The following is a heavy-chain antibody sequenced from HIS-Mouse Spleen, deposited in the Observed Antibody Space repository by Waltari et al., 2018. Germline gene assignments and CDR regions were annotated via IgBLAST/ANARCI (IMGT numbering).Heavy chain of an antibody. D-gene: IGHD6-13*01. CDR3: AREIPYSSSWYDWYFDL. CDR2: IYYSGST. J-gene: IGHJ2*01. V-gene: IGHV4-39*07. Sequence: QLQLQESGPGLVKPSETLSLTGTVSGGSISSSSYYRGRFRQPPGKGLEWIGSIYYSGSTYYNPSLKSRVTISVDTSKNQFSLKLSSVTAADTAVYYCAREIPYSSSWYDWYFDLWGRGTLVTVSS. CDR1: GGSISSSSYY.